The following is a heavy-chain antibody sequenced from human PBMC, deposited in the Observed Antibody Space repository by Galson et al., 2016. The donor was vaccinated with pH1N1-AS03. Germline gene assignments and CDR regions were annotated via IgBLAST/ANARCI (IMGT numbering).Heavy chain of an antibody. CDR1: GFTFSSYA. Sequence: SLRLSCAAPGFTFSSYAMYWVRQAPGKGLEYVSVISGNGVSTYYANSVKGRFTISRDNSKNTLYLQVGSLRAEDMAVYYCARGPVSYSNYWFPPPDYWGQGTLVTVSS. CDR3: ARGPVSYSNYWFPPPDY. V-gene: IGHV3-64*01. J-gene: IGHJ4*02. CDR2: ISGNGVST. D-gene: IGHD6-13*01.